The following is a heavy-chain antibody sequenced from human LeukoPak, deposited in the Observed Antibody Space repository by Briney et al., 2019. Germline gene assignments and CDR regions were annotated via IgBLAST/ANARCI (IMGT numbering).Heavy chain of an antibody. J-gene: IGHJ6*03. V-gene: IGHV3-30*02. Sequence: GGSLRLSCAASGFTFSSYGMHWVRQAPGKGLEWVAFIRYDGSNKYYADLVKGRFTISRDNAKNSLYLQMNSLRAEDTAVYYCARGPDYDFWSGVYYYYYYMDVWGKGTTVTVSS. CDR2: IRYDGSNK. CDR3: ARGPDYDFWSGVYYYYYYMDV. D-gene: IGHD3-3*01. CDR1: GFTFSSYG.